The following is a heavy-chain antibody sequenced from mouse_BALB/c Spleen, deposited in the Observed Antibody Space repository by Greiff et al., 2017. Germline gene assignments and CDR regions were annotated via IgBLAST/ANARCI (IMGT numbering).Heavy chain of an antibody. CDR3: ARREFITTATAY. CDR2: INPDSSTI. Sequence: EVQLQESGGGLVQPGGSLKLSCAASGFDFSRYWMSWVRQAPGKGLEWIGEINPDSSTINYTPSLKDKFIISRDNAKNTLYLQMSKVRSEDTALYYCARREFITTATAYWGQGTLVTVSA. J-gene: IGHJ3*01. D-gene: IGHD1-2*01. CDR1: GFDFSRYW. V-gene: IGHV4-1*02.